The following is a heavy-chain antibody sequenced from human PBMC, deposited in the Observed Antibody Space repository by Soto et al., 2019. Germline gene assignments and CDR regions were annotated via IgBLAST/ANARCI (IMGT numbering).Heavy chain of an antibody. V-gene: IGHV1-8*01. Sequence: ASVKVSCKASGYTFTSYDINWVRQATGQGLEWMGWMNPNSGNTGYAQKFQGRVTMTRNTSISTAYMELSSLRSEDTAVYYCARSITMVRGYYYYYMDVWGKGTTVTVSS. D-gene: IGHD3-10*01. J-gene: IGHJ6*03. CDR3: ARSITMVRGYYYYYMDV. CDR2: MNPNSGNT. CDR1: GYTFTSYD.